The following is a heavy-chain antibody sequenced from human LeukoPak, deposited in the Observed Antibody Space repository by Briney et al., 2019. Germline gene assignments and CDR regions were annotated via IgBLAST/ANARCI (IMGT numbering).Heavy chain of an antibody. CDR3: ASAPVVVVAATRYYYYGMDV. Sequence: GSSVTVSCTASGGTFSSYAISWVRQATGQGLEWMGGIIPIFGTANYAQKFQGRVTITADESTSTAYMELSSLRSEDTAVYYCASAPVVVVAATRYYYYGMDVWGQGTTVTVSS. V-gene: IGHV1-69*01. D-gene: IGHD2-15*01. J-gene: IGHJ6*02. CDR1: GGTFSSYA. CDR2: IIPIFGTA.